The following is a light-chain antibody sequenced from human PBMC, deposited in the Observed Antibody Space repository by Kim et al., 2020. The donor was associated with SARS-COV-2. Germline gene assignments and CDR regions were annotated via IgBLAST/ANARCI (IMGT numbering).Light chain of an antibody. CDR3: QQYDKWPFT. Sequence: EVVMTQSPATLSVSPGEGATLSCRASQSVSRNLAWYQQKPGQAPRLLIDNASTRATVIPVRFSGSGSGTEFTLTISSLQSEDFAVYYCQQYDKWPFTFGGGTKVEI. CDR2: NAS. CDR1: QSVSRN. V-gene: IGKV3-15*01. J-gene: IGKJ4*01.